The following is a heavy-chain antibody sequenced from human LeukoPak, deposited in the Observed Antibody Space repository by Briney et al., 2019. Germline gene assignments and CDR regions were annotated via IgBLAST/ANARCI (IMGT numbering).Heavy chain of an antibody. J-gene: IGHJ5*02. CDR3: ARALGYCSSTSCYHGVAWFDP. CDR1: GFTFDDYG. V-gene: IGHV3-20*01. Sequence: GGSLRLSCAASGFTFDDYGMSWVRQAPGKGLEWVSGINWNGGSTGYADSVKGRFTISRDNAKNSLYLQMNSLRAEDTALYHCARALGYCSSTSCYHGVAWFDPWGQGTLVTVSS. D-gene: IGHD2-2*01. CDR2: INWNGGST.